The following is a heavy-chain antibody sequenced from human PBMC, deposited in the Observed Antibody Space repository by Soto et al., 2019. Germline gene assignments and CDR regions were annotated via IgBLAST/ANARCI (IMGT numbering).Heavy chain of an antibody. J-gene: IGHJ4*02. CDR3: AGFRDYSNYFIDY. CDR1: GGTFSSYT. CDR2: IIPILGIA. D-gene: IGHD4-4*01. Sequence: SVKVSCKASGGTFSSYTISWVRQAPGQGLEWMGRIIPILGIANYAQKFQGRVTITADKSTSTAYMELSSLRSEDTAVYYYAGFRDYSNYFIDYGGQGPLVTVSS. V-gene: IGHV1-69*02.